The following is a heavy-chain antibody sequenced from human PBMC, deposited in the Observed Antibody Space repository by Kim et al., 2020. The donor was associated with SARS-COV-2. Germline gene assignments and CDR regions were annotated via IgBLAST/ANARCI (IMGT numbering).Heavy chain of an antibody. V-gene: IGHV3-9*01. Sequence: SLRLSCAASGFTFGDYAMHWVRQAPGKGLEWVSGISWHSGTIGYVDSVKGRFTISRDNANNSLYLQMNSLRAEDTALYYCAKATGIAAADTGWDYWGQGALVTVSS. CDR1: GFTFGDYA. CDR2: ISWHSGTI. J-gene: IGHJ4*02. CDR3: AKATGIAAADTGWDY. D-gene: IGHD6-13*01.